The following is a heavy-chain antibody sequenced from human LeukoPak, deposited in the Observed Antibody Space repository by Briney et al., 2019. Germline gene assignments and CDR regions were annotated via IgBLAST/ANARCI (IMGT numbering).Heavy chain of an antibody. J-gene: IGHJ5*02. Sequence: GGSLRLSCAASGFTFSSYAMSWVRQAPGKGLEWVSAISGSGGSTYYADSVKGRFTISRDNSKDTLYLQMNSLRAEDTAVYYCAKEAPGYDFWSGYYHNWFDPWGQGPLVTVSS. CDR2: ISGSGGST. CDR3: AKEAPGYDFWSGYYHNWFDP. CDR1: GFTFSSYA. V-gene: IGHV3-23*01. D-gene: IGHD3-3*01.